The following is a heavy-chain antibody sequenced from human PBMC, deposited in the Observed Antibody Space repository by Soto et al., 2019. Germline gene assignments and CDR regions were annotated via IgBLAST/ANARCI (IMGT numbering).Heavy chain of an antibody. D-gene: IGHD3-16*01. J-gene: IGHJ4*02. V-gene: IGHV3-13*01. CDR1: GFTFSTYD. Sequence: PAGSLRLSCAASGFTFSTYDLHWVCLTSGNGLVWVSAMGNAGDTYYADSLKGRFTVSREAAKNSLWLQMNSLKAGDTAVYYCARGHARAWGAFDYWGQGTLVTVSS. CDR3: ARGHARAWGAFDY. CDR2: MGNAGDT.